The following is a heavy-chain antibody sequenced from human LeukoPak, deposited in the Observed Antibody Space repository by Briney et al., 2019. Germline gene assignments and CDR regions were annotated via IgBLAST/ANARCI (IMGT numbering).Heavy chain of an antibody. V-gene: IGHV7-4-1*02. CDR2: INTNTGNP. J-gene: IGHJ6*03. Sequence: GASVKVSCKASGYTFTSYALNWVRQAPGQGLEWMGWINTNTGNPTSAQGSTGRFVFSLDTSVSTAYLQISSLKAEDTAVYYCARARYYSRSGSPYMDVWGKGTTVTVSS. CDR3: ARARYYSRSGSPYMDV. CDR1: GYTFTSYA. D-gene: IGHD3-10*01.